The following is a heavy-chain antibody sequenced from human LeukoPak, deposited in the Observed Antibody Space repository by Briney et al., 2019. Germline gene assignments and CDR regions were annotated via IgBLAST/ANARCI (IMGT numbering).Heavy chain of an antibody. V-gene: IGHV1-2*02. D-gene: IGHD5-18*01. CDR3: AREGRGYSYGYTWFDP. J-gene: IGHJ5*02. CDR1: GYTFTGYY. CDR2: INPNSGGT. Sequence: ASAKVSCKASGYTFTGYYMHWVRQAPGQGLEWMGWINPNSGGTNYAQKFQGRVTMTRDTSISTAYMELSRLRSDDTAVYYCAREGRGYSYGYTWFDPWGQGTLVTVSS.